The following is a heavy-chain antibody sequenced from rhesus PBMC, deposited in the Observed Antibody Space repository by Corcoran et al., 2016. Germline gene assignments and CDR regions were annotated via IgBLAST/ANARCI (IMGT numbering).Heavy chain of an antibody. D-gene: IGHD4-35*01. J-gene: IGHJ4*01. CDR2: IYGSGRST. CDR1: GGSISSSY. CDR3: ARDDYGNSDY. Sequence: QLQLQESGPGLVKPSETLSVTCAVSGGSISSSYWSWIRQAPGKGLEWIGYIYGSGRSTNYNPSLTSRVTLSVDTSKTQLSLKLSSVTTADTAVYYCARDDYGNSDYWGQGVLVTVSS. V-gene: IGHV4-169*02.